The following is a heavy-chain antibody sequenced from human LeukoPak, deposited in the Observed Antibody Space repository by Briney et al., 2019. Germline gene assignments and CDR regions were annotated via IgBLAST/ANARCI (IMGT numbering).Heavy chain of an antibody. D-gene: IGHD3-22*01. J-gene: IGHJ4*02. CDR1: GFTFNSYS. V-gene: IGHV3-48*04. CDR3: AREGVSTVTSILVVISFDY. Sequence: QTGGSLRLSCAVSGFTFNSYSMNWVRQAPGEGLEWVSYISNSGSTMYYADSVKGRFTISRDNAKNSLYLQMNSLRPEDTAIYYCAREGVSTVTSILVVISFDYWGQGALVTVSS. CDR2: ISNSGSTM.